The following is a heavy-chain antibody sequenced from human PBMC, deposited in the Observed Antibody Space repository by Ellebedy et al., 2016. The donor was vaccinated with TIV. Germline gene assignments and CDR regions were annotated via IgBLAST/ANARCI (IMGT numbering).Heavy chain of an antibody. V-gene: IGHV1-3*01. J-gene: IGHJ4*02. CDR2: INPGNGNA. D-gene: IGHD3-22*01. CDR3: AREGYYYDSSGYGSRAFDF. Sequence: AASVKVSCKASGYTFANYAIHWVRQAPGQGLEWLGWINPGNGNAKYSQKFQGRVTITRDTSASTAYMELSSLRSEDTAVYYCAREGYYYDSSGYGSRAFDFWGQGTLVTVSS. CDR1: GYTFANYA.